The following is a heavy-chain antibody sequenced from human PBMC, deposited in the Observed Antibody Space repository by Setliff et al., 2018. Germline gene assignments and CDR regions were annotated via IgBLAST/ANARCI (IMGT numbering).Heavy chain of an antibody. D-gene: IGHD6-19*01. CDR3: ARPSAGWSKPFDV. Sequence: PGESLKISCKDSGYSFSISWIGWVRQLPGKGLDWMGLIWPGDSLIEYSPSFQGQVTISADKSISTAYLQWSSLKASDTAIYYCARPSAGWSKPFDVWGQGTMVTVSS. CDR2: IWPGDSLI. V-gene: IGHV5-51*01. CDR1: GYSFSISW. J-gene: IGHJ3*01.